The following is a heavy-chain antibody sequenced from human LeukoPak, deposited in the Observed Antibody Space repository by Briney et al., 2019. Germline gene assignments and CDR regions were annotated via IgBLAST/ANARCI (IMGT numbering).Heavy chain of an antibody. Sequence: GRSLRLSCVAFGFSFSSYGMHWVRQAPGKGLEWVAGISYEGSNEYYADSVKGRFTISRDNSKNTLNLQMTSLRAEDTAVYYCAKDGIRYYYDSSGYYGDYWGQGTLVTVSS. CDR1: GFSFSSYG. V-gene: IGHV3-30*18. CDR2: ISYEGSNE. D-gene: IGHD3-22*01. J-gene: IGHJ4*02. CDR3: AKDGIRYYYDSSGYYGDY.